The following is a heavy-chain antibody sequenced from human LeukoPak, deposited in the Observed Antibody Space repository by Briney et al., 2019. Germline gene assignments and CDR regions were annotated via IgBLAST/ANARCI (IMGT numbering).Heavy chain of an antibody. CDR2: ISPNSGNT. V-gene: IGHV1-8*02. D-gene: IGHD3-10*01. CDR1: GYTFSGHY. Sequence: GASVKVSCKASGYTFSGHYIHWVRQAPGQGLEWMGWISPNSGNTGYAQKFQGRVTMTRNTTISTAYMELSSLRSEDTAVYYCARNQAGPVDPWGQGTLVTVSS. J-gene: IGHJ5*02. CDR3: ARNQAGPVDP.